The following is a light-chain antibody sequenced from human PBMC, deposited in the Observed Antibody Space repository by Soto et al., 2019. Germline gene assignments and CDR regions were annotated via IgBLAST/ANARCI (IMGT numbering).Light chain of an antibody. J-gene: IGKJ1*01. CDR2: DAS. CDR1: QSVSSY. Sequence: EIVLTQSPGTLSLSPGERATLSCRASQSVSSYLAWYQQKPGQAPRLLIYDASNRATGIPARFSGSGSGTDFTLTISSLEPEDVAVYYCQQRSNWLWTFGQGTKVDIK. V-gene: IGKV3-11*01. CDR3: QQRSNWLWT.